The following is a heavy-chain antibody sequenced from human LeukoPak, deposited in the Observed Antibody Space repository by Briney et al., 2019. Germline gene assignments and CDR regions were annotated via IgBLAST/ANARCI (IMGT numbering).Heavy chain of an antibody. CDR3: ARDLGGSYHHY. Sequence: GGSLRLSCAASGFTFSCYSMNWVRQAPGKGLEWVSYISSSSSTIYYADSVKGRFTISRDNAKNSLYLQMNSLRAEDTAVYYCARDLGGSYHHYWGQGTLVTVSS. J-gene: IGHJ4*02. D-gene: IGHD1-26*01. CDR2: ISSSSSTI. V-gene: IGHV3-48*01. CDR1: GFTFSCYS.